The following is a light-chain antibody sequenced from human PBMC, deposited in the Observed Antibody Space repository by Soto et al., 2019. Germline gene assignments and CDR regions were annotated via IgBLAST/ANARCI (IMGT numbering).Light chain of an antibody. J-gene: IGKJ4*01. CDR2: AAV. CDR1: QGISSD. Sequence: DIQLTQSPSFLSASVGDRVTITCRASQGISSDLAWYQHKPGKAPKLLIYAAVTLRSGVPSRFSGSGSGTDFTLTISSLQPEGLATYYCQQLNTFPLTFGGGTKVDIK. V-gene: IGKV1-9*01. CDR3: QQLNTFPLT.